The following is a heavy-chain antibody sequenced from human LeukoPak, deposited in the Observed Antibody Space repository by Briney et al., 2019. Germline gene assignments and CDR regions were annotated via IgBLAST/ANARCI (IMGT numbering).Heavy chain of an antibody. Sequence: PGGSLRLSCAASGFTLSSYRMNWVRQAPGKGLEWVSSISSSSSYIYYADSLKGRFTISRDNAKNSLYLQMNSLRAEDTAVYYCARDLPPGDYGDYHGYWGQGTLVTVSS. CDR2: ISSSSSYI. CDR1: GFTLSSYR. D-gene: IGHD4-17*01. V-gene: IGHV3-21*06. J-gene: IGHJ4*02. CDR3: ARDLPPGDYGDYHGY.